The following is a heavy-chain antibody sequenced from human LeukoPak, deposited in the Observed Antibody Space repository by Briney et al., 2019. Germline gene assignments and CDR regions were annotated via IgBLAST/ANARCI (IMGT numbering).Heavy chain of an antibody. J-gene: IGHJ6*03. CDR1: GYTFTSYD. CDR3: ARSSYCSSTSCYLTHYYYYMDV. CDR2: MNPNSGNT. Sequence: ASVPVSCKASGYTFTSYDINWVRQATGQGLEWMGWMNPNSGNTGYAQKFQGRVTMTRNTSISTAYMELSSLRSEDTAVYYCARSSYCSSTSCYLTHYYYYMDVWGKGTTVTVSS. D-gene: IGHD2-2*01. V-gene: IGHV1-8*01.